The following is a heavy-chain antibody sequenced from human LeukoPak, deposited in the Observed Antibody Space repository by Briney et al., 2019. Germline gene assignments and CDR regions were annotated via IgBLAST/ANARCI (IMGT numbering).Heavy chain of an antibody. CDR3: AKVRFVGATLWFDP. D-gene: IGHD1-26*01. V-gene: IGHV3-30*02. J-gene: IGHJ5*02. CDR2: IRYDGTNK. CDR1: GFTFSSFG. Sequence: GGSLRRWGAASGFTFSSFGMLWVPQAPGKGREGVAFIRYDGTNKYYADSVKGRLTISRDNSKNTLYLQMNSLRAEDTAAYYCAKVRFVGATLWFDPWGQGTLVTVSS.